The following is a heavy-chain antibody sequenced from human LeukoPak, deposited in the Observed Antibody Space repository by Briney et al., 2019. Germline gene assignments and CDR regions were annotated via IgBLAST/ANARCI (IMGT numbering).Heavy chain of an antibody. V-gene: IGHV4-59*08. CDR3: ARHRGRIAVAGMDV. Sequence: PSETLSLTCTVSGGSISSYYWSWIRQPPGKGLEWIGYIYYSGSTNYNPSLKSRVTISVDTSKNQFSLKLSSVTAADTAVNYCARHRGRIAVAGMDVWGQGTTVTVSS. D-gene: IGHD6-19*01. CDR2: IYYSGST. CDR1: GGSISSYY. J-gene: IGHJ6*02.